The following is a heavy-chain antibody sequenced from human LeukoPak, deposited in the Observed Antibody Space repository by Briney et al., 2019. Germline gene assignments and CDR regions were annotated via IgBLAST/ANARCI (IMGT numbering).Heavy chain of an antibody. CDR3: ATHPPXSCTXXRCSDY. CDR2: IHNSGST. J-gene: IGHJ4*02. Sequence: SETLSLTCTVSGASISNFYWSWIRQPPGKGLEWIGYIHNSGSTNYNPSLKSRVAISLDTSKNQFSLKLTSVTAADTAVYYCATHPPXSCTXXRCSDYWGQXTXXXXSS. V-gene: IGHV4-59*01. CDR1: GASISNFY. D-gene: IGHD2-15*01.